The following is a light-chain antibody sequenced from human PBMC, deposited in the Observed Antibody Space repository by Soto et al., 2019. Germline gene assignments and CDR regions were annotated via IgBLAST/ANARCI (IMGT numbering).Light chain of an antibody. Sequence: QLVLTQSSSASASLGSSVKLTCILSSGHSTYIIAWHQQQPGKAPRFLMTLDRSGSYNRGSGVPDRFSGSSSGAARYLTISNLQFEDEGDYYCETWYSNTHKVFGGGTQLTVL. CDR2: LDRSGSY. J-gene: IGLJ3*02. CDR1: SGHSTYI. V-gene: IGLV4-60*02. CDR3: ETWYSNTHKV.